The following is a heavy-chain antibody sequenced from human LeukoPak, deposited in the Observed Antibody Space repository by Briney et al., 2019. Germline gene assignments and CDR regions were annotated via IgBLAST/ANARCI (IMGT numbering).Heavy chain of an antibody. CDR3: AREGSSGWYGGGWFDP. V-gene: IGHV4-61*01. J-gene: IGHJ5*02. CDR1: GGSISSSSYY. CDR2: IYYSGTT. Sequence: SETLSLTCTVSGGSISSSSYYWSWIRQPPGKGLEWIAFIYYSGTTNYNPSLKSRVTISLDTSKNQFSLKLISVTAADTAVYYCAREGSSGWYGGGWFDPWGQGTLVTVSS. D-gene: IGHD6-19*01.